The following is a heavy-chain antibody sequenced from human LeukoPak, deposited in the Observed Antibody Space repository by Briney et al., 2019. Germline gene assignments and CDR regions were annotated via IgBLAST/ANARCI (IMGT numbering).Heavy chain of an antibody. CDR1: GVSFSGHY. Sequence: SETLSLTCAVYGVSFSGHYWSWIRQPPGKGLEWIGEINHSGSTNYNPSLKSRVTISVDTSKNQFSLKLSSVTAADTAVYYCASLLNGGVAHWFDPWGQGTLVTVSS. J-gene: IGHJ5*02. V-gene: IGHV4-34*01. D-gene: IGHD7-27*01. CDR2: INHSGST. CDR3: ASLLNGGVAHWFDP.